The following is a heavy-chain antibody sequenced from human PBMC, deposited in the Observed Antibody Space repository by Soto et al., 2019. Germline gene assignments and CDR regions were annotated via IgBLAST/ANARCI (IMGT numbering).Heavy chain of an antibody. V-gene: IGHV3-30*18. J-gene: IGHJ5*02. CDR1: GLTFSNYG. CDR3: VKDRPNASSCPDP. CDR2: ISYDGTYK. D-gene: IGHD2-15*01. Sequence: QVQLVESGGGVVQPGRSLRLSCAASGLTFSNYGLHWVRQVPGKGLEWVAGISYDGTYKLYADSVKALSTISSDNDQSMSYLQMIGLRVDDSGLYFCVKDRPNASSCPDPWGQGTLVTVS.